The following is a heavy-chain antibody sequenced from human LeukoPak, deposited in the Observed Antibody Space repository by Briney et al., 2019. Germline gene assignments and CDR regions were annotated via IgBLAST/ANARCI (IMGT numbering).Heavy chain of an antibody. CDR1: GYTFTSYY. CDR3: ARTYYDFWSGYWGTYFDY. V-gene: IGHV1-46*01. CDR2: INPSGGST. D-gene: IGHD3-3*01. Sequence: GASVKVSCKASGYTFTSYYMHWVRQAPGQGLEWMGIINPSGGSTSYAQKFQGRVTMTRNTSISTAYMELSSLRSEDTAVYYCARTYYDFWSGYWGTYFDYWGQGTLVTVSS. J-gene: IGHJ4*02.